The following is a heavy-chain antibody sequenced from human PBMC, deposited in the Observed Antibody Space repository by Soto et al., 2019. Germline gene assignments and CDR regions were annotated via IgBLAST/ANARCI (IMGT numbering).Heavy chain of an antibody. J-gene: IGHJ6*02. V-gene: IGHV3-9*01. CDR2: ISWSSGSL. D-gene: IGHD6-13*01. CDR3: ANDTGSVAAGGYYYGMDV. Sequence: SLRLSCAASGFTFDDYAMHWVRQAPGKGLEWVSGISWSSGSLGYADSVKGRFTISRDNAKNFVYLQMNTLRAEDTAFYYCANDTGSVAAGGYYYGMDVWGQGTTVTVSS. CDR1: GFTFDDYA.